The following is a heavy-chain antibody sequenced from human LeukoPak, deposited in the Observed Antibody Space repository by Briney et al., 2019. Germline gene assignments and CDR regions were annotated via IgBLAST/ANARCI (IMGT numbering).Heavy chain of an antibody. V-gene: IGHV3-30*18. CDR2: ISYDGSNK. CDR1: GFTFSTYG. Sequence: PGGSLRLSCAASGFTFSTYGIHWVRQAPGKGLEWVAVISYDGSNKYYADSVKGRFTISRDNSKNTLYLQMNSLRAEDTAVYYCAKGWELRSLGTTCIDYWGQGTLVTVSS. J-gene: IGHJ4*02. CDR3: AKGWELRSLGTTCIDY. D-gene: IGHD1-26*01.